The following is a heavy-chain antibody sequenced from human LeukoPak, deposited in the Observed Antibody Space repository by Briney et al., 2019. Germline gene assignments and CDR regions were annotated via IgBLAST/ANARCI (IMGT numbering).Heavy chain of an antibody. CDR3: ARGGGGWYGGLGY. V-gene: IGHV1-2*02. CDR1: GYTFTGYY. Sequence: ASVKVSCKASGYTFTGYYMHWVRQAPGQGLEWVGWINPNSGGTNYAQKSQGRVTMTRDTSISTAYMELSRLRSDDTAVYYCARGGGGWYGGLGYWGQGTLVTVSS. J-gene: IGHJ4*02. CDR2: INPNSGGT. D-gene: IGHD6-19*01.